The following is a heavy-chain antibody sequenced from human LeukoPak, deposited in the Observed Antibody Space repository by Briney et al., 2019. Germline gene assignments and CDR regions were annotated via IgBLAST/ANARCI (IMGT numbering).Heavy chain of an antibody. V-gene: IGHV4-34*01. Sequence: SETLSLTCAVYGGSFSGYYWSWIRQPPGKGLEWIGEINHSGSTNYNPSLKSRVTISVDTSKNQFSLKLSSVTAADTAVYYCASGSGYYWDYWGQGTLVTVSS. CDR3: ASGSGYYWDY. D-gene: IGHD3-22*01. CDR1: GGSFSGYY. CDR2: INHSGST. J-gene: IGHJ4*02.